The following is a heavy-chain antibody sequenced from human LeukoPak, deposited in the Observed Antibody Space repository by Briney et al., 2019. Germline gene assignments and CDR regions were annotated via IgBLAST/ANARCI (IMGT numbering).Heavy chain of an antibody. V-gene: IGHV3-66*04. CDR3: ARLGRIAAAGTKAFDI. CDR2: IYSGGST. D-gene: IGHD6-13*01. J-gene: IGHJ3*02. CDR1: GFTVSSNY. Sequence: GGSLRLSCAASGFTVSSNYMSWVRQAPGKGLEWVSVIYSGGSTYYADSVKGRFTISRDNSKNTLYLQMNSLRAEDTAVYYCARLGRIAAAGTKAFDIWGQGTMVTVSS.